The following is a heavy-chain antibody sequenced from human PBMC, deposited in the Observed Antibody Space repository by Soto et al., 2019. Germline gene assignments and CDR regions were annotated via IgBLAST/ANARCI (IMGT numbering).Heavy chain of an antibody. J-gene: IGHJ6*02. V-gene: IGHV1-46*01. Sequence: GASVKVSCKASGYTFTSYYRHWVRQAPGQGLEWMGIINPSGGSTSYAQKFQGGVTMTRDTSTSTVYMELSSLRSEDTAVYYCARTNRPNYYYYGMDVWGQGTTVTVSS. D-gene: IGHD2-8*01. CDR1: GYTFTSYY. CDR3: ARTNRPNYYYYGMDV. CDR2: INPSGGST.